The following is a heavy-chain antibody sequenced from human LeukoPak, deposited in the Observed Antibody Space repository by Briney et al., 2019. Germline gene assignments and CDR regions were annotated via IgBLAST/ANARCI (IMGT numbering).Heavy chain of an antibody. CDR3: ARARGYDILTGYHRPFDY. CDR2: FYYSGST. D-gene: IGHD3-9*01. V-gene: IGHV4-30-4*01. Sequence: SETLSLTCTVSGGSISSGDYYWSWIRQPPGKGLEWIGYFYYSGSTYYNPSLKSRVTISVDTSKNQFSPKLSSVTAADTAVYYCARARGYDILTGYHRPFDYWGQGTLVTVSS. CDR1: GGSISSGDYY. J-gene: IGHJ4*02.